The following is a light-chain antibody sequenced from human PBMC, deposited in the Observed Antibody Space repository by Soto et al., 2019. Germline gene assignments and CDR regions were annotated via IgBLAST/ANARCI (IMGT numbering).Light chain of an antibody. CDR2: TAS. CDR3: QHYGTSIV. J-gene: IGKJ2*01. CDR1: QTVSRY. V-gene: IGKV3-20*01. Sequence: EIVLTQSPGTLSLSPGEGATLYCRASQTVSRYLAWYQQKPGQPPRLLIYTASTRATGIPDRISGSGSGTDFTLTISRVEPEDFAVYYCQHYGTSIVFGQGTKLEI.